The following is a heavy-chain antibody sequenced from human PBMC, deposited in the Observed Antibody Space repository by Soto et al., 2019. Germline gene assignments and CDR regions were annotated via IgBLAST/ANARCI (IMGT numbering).Heavy chain of an antibody. Sequence: GGSLRLSCAASGFTFSSYSMNWVRQAPGKGLEWVSSISSSSSYIYYADSVKGRFTISRDNAKNSLYLQMNSLRAEDTAVYYCARDDLLNYGMDVWGQGTTVTVSS. J-gene: IGHJ6*02. CDR2: ISSSSSYI. V-gene: IGHV3-21*01. CDR1: GFTFSSYS. D-gene: IGHD2-15*01. CDR3: ARDDLLNYGMDV.